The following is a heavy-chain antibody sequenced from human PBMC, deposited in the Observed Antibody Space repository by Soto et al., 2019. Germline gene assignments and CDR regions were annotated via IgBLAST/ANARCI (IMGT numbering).Heavy chain of an antibody. CDR1: GYTFTSYA. V-gene: IGHV1-3*01. CDR2: INAGNGNT. Sequence: QVQLVQSGAEVKKPGASVKVSCKASGYTFTSYAMHWVRQAPGQRVEWMGGINAGNGNTKYSQQYQGRVTITSDTSASTAYMELSSLRSEDTAVYYCARGYDYGDYAFDYWGQGTLVTVSS. J-gene: IGHJ4*02. CDR3: ARGYDYGDYAFDY. D-gene: IGHD4-17*01.